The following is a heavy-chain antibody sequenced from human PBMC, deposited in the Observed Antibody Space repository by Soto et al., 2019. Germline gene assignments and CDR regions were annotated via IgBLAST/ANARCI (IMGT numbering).Heavy chain of an antibody. J-gene: IGHJ6*03. V-gene: IGHV3-74*02. CDR3: ARGDCVGGTCYSLAGAFYYYMDV. D-gene: IGHD2-15*01. CDR2: INSDGSVS. Sequence: DVQLVESGGGLVQPGGSLRLSCAASGFTFSNYWMYWVRQAPGKGLERVSRINSDGSVSSHADSVRGRLTISRDNVKNALYLHMDSLRAEDTAVYFCARGDCVGGTCYSLAGAFYYYMDVWGKGTTVTVFS. CDR1: GFTFSNYW.